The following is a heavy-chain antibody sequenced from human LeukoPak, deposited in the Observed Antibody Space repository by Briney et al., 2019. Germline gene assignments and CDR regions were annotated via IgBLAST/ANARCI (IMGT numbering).Heavy chain of an antibody. CDR2: INHRGST. CDR3: ARPLGYCSSSSCPQPWFDP. D-gene: IGHD2-2*01. Sequence: SETLSLTCTVYGGSFSGYYWSWIRQPPGKGLEWIGEINHRGSTNYNPSLKSRVTISVGTSKNQFSLKLSSVIAANTAVYYCARPLGYCSSSSCPQPWFDPWGQGTLVTVSS. V-gene: IGHV4-34*01. J-gene: IGHJ5*02. CDR1: GGSFSGYY.